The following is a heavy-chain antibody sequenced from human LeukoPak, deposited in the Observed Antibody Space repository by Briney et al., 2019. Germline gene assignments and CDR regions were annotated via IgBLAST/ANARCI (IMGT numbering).Heavy chain of an antibody. CDR2: IYTSGST. V-gene: IGHV4-61*02. CDR3: ARVAYYGSGSYDRYYYYYYMDV. D-gene: IGHD3-10*01. J-gene: IGHJ6*03. CDR1: GGSISSGSYY. Sequence: SETLSLTCTVSGGSISSGSYYWSWIRQPAGKGLEWIVRIYTSGSTNYNPSLKSQVTMSVDTSKNQFSLKLSSVTAADTAVYYCARVAYYGSGSYDRYYYYYYMDVWGKGTTVTISS.